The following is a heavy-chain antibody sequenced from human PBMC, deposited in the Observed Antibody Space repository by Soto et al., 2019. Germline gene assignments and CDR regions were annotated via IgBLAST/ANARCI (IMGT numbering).Heavy chain of an antibody. J-gene: IGHJ4*02. Sequence: QVQLVQSGAEVKKPGASVKVSCKASGYTFTSYYMHWVRQAPGQGLEWMGIINPSGGSTSYAQKVQGRVTMTRDTSTSTVYMELSSLRSEDTAVYYCAIEKSVWWRTGEHLDYWGQGTLVTVSS. CDR2: INPSGGST. D-gene: IGHD7-27*01. CDR1: GYTFTSYY. V-gene: IGHV1-46*03. CDR3: AIEKSVWWRTGEHLDY.